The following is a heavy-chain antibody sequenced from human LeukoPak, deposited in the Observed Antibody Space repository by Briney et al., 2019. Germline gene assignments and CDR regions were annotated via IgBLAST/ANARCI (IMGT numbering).Heavy chain of an antibody. V-gene: IGHV3-30*04. CDR3: AKDGTGILTGYWYYYYYYYMDV. CDR1: GFTFSSYA. Sequence: GGSLRLSCAASGFTFSSYAMHWVRQAPGKGLEWVSVISYDGSNKYYADSVKGRFTISRDNSKNTLYLQMNSLRAEDTAVYYCAKDGTGILTGYWYYYYYYYMDVWGKGTTVTISS. D-gene: IGHD3-9*01. CDR2: ISYDGSNK. J-gene: IGHJ6*03.